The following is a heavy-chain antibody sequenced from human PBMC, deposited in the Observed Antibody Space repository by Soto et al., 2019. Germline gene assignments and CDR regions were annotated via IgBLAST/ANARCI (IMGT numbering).Heavy chain of an antibody. CDR2: ISAYNGNT. J-gene: IGHJ5*02. V-gene: IGHV1-18*01. Sequence: QVQLVQSGAEVKKPGASVKVSCKASGYTFTSYGISWVRQAPGQGLEWMGWISAYNGNTTYAQKLQGRVTMTTDTSTSTAYMELRSLRSDDTAVYYCARDHLYYDSSGYLNWFDPWGQGTLVTVSS. CDR3: ARDHLYYDSSGYLNWFDP. D-gene: IGHD3-22*01. CDR1: GYTFTSYG.